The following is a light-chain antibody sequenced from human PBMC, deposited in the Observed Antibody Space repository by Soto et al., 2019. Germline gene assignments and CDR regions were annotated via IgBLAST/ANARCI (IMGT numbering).Light chain of an antibody. CDR2: GAS. Sequence: EIQMTQSPSSLSASVGDRGTIFCRASQCINKYLAWYQKRPGKPPKVLIYGASTLHSGVPPRFSGSGSGTDLVLTINGLQPEDFATYYCQHYGGAPWAFGLGTKVEI. CDR3: QHYGGAPWA. CDR1: QCINKY. J-gene: IGKJ1*01. V-gene: IGKV1-27*01.